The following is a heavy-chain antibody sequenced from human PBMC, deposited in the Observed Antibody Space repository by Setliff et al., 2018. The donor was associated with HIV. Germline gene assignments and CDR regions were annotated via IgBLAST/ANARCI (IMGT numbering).Heavy chain of an antibody. D-gene: IGHD3-9*01. Sequence: GGSLRLSCATSGFTFSSYWMGWVRQAPGKGLEWVSYISSTSSTIYYANSVKGRFTISRDDAKNSLYLQMNSLRAEDTAVYYCARDLYFYYYMDVWGKGTTVTVSS. V-gene: IGHV3-48*01. CDR2: ISSTSSTI. CDR1: GFTFSSYW. J-gene: IGHJ6*03. CDR3: ARDLYFYYYMDV.